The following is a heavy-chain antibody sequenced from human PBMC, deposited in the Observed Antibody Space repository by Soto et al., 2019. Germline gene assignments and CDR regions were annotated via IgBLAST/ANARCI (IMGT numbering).Heavy chain of an antibody. CDR3: AGVRAYYDSSGKIFDD. Sequence: PSQTLSLNCVVQGGCFSVYYSSWIHQRPGKGLEWIGEINHSVSINYNPSLTSRHTISVDTSKNQFSLKLTAGTAAGTSVYYCAGVRAYYDSSGKIFDDGGQGTLVTVSS. CDR1: GGCFSVYY. V-gene: IGHV4-34*01. CDR2: INHSVSI. J-gene: IGHJ4*02. D-gene: IGHD3-22*01.